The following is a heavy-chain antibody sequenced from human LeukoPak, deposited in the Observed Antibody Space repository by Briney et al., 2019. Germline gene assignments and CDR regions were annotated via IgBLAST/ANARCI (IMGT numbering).Heavy chain of an antibody. D-gene: IGHD3-22*01. Sequence: SETLSLTCAVSGGSFSGYYWNWIRQPPGKGLEWIGEINHSGSTNYNPSLKSRVTISVDTSKNQFSLKLSSVTAADTAVYYCAREPPFRGYPFDYWGQGTLVTVSS. CDR1: GGSFSGYY. CDR2: INHSGST. J-gene: IGHJ4*02. V-gene: IGHV4-34*01. CDR3: AREPPFRGYPFDY.